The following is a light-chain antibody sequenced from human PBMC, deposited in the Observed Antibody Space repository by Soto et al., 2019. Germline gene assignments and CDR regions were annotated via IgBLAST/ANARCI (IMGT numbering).Light chain of an antibody. CDR3: SSYTSSSTRV. Sequence: QSALAQPASVSGSPGQSITISCTGTSSDVGGYNYVSWYQQHPGKAPKLMIYDVSNRPSVVSNRFSGSKSGNTASLTISGLQAEDEADYYCSSYTSSSTRVFGGGTQLT. CDR2: DVS. CDR1: SSDVGGYNY. V-gene: IGLV2-14*01. J-gene: IGLJ2*01.